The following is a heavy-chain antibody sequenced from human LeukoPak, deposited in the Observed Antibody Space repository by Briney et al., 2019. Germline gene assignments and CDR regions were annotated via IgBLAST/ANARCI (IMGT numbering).Heavy chain of an antibody. CDR2: INPNSGGT. D-gene: IGHD3-3*01. V-gene: IGHV1-2*02. Sequence: GASVKVSCKASGYTFTGYYMHWVRQAPGQGLEWMGWINPNSGGTNYAQKFQGRVTMTRDTSISTAYMELSRLRSDDTAVYYCARVSPLTIFGVVIRVPADYWGQGTLVTVSS. CDR3: ARVSPLTIFGVVIRVPADY. CDR1: GYTFTGYY. J-gene: IGHJ4*02.